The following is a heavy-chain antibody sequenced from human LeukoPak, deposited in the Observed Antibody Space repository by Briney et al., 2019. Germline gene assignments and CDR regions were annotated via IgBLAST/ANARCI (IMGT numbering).Heavy chain of an antibody. CDR2: IYTSGST. D-gene: IGHD1-26*01. V-gene: IGHV4-4*07. J-gene: IGHJ4*02. CDR1: GGSISSYY. Sequence: PSETLSLTCTVSGGSISSYYWSWIRQPAGKGLEWIGRIYTSGSTNYNPSLKSRVTISVDTSKNQFSLKLSSVTAADTAVYYCASGGRSPELPDYWGQGTLVTVSS. CDR3: ASGGRSPELPDY.